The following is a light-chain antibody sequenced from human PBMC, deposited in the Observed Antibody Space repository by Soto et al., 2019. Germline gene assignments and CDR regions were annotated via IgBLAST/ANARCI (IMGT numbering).Light chain of an antibody. CDR3: LLSYNGPYV. Sequence: QAVVPQEPSLTVSPGGTVTLTCGSSTGAVTNGHYPYWFQQKPGQAPRTLIYDTPNRHSWTPARFSGSLLGGKAALTLSGAQPEDEAEYYCLLSYNGPYVFGTGTKVTVL. CDR2: DTP. CDR1: TGAVTNGHY. J-gene: IGLJ1*01. V-gene: IGLV7-46*01.